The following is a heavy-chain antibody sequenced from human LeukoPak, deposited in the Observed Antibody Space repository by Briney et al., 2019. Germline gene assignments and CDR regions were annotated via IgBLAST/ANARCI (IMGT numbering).Heavy chain of an antibody. V-gene: IGHV4-61*02. CDR2: IYTSGTT. Sequence: PSETLSLTCTVSGGSISSGSYYWSWIRQPAGKGLEWIGRIYTSGTTTYNPSLKSRVTMSVDTSKNQFSLKLSSVTAADTAVYYCARIPVSWFDPWGQGTLVTVSS. CDR3: ARIPVSWFDP. D-gene: IGHD2-8*01. J-gene: IGHJ5*02. CDR1: GGSISSGSYY.